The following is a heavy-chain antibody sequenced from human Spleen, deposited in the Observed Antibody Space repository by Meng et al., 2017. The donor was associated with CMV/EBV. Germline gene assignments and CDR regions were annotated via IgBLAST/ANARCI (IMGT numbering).Heavy chain of an antibody. CDR1: GGSFSGYY. CDR3: ARLLSPLIWFGELRHGNWFDP. Sequence: QVQLQQWGGGLLKPSETLSLTCAVYGGSFSGYYWSWIRQPPRKGLEWIGEINHSGSTNYNPSLKSRVTISVDTSKNQFSLKLSSVTAADTAVYYCARLLSPLIWFGELRHGNWFDPWGQGTLVTVSS. J-gene: IGHJ5*02. V-gene: IGHV4-34*01. D-gene: IGHD3-10*01. CDR2: INHSGST.